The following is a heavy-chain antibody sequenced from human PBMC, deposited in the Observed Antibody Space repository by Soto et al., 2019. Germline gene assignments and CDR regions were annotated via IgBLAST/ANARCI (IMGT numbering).Heavy chain of an antibody. CDR1: GFTFSSYW. CDR2: IKQDGSEK. V-gene: IGHV3-7*01. D-gene: IGHD3-3*01. CDR3: ARDSHYDFWSGYYYYGMDV. Sequence: GGSLRLSCAASGFTFSSYWMSWVRQAPGKGLEWVANIKQDGSEKYYVDSVKGRFTISRDNAKNSLYLKMNSLRAEDTAVYYCARDSHYDFWSGYYYYGMDVWGQGTTVTVSS. J-gene: IGHJ6*02.